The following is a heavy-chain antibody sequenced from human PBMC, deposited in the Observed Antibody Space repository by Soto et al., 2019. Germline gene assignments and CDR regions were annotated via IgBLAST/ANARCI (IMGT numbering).Heavy chain of an antibody. CDR3: ARTGLPYSRAGLFYY. D-gene: IGHD3-22*01. CDR2: FDYNGST. V-gene: IGHV4-59*01. CDR1: GGSITSYY. J-gene: IGHJ4*02. Sequence: PSETLSLTCTVSGGSITSYYWSWVRQPPGKGLEWVGYFDYNGSTDYNPSLKSRVTISVDTAKNQFSLKVSSVTVADTAVYYCARTGLPYSRAGLFYYWGQGTLVTVSS.